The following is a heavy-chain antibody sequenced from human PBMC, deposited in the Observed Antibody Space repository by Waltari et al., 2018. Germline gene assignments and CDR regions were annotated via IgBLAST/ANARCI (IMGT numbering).Heavy chain of an antibody. D-gene: IGHD2-21*01. Sequence: QVQLVQSGAEVKKPGASVKVSCKASGYTFSSYAMHWVRQAPGQRLEWMGWSNTGNGYTKYSQEFQGIVTITRDTSASTAYMELSNLRSDDTAVLYCARGRDVFANFDYNWFDPWGQGTLVTVSS. V-gene: IGHV1-3*02. J-gene: IGHJ5*02. CDR1: GYTFSSYA. CDR2: SNTGNGYT. CDR3: ARGRDVFANFDYNWFDP.